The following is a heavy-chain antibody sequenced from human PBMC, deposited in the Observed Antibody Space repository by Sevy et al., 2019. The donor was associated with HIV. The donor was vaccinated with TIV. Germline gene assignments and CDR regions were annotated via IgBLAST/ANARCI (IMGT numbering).Heavy chain of an antibody. Sequence: GGSLRLSCAASGFTFSSYAMSWVRQAPGRGLEWVSAISGSGGSTYYADSVKGRFTISRDNSKNTLYLQMNSLRAEDTAVYYCAKDRFVPTVRAFDYWGQRTLVTVSS. CDR1: GFTFSSYA. V-gene: IGHV3-23*01. CDR2: ISGSGGST. CDR3: AKDRFVPTVRAFDY. J-gene: IGHJ4*02. D-gene: IGHD4-17*01.